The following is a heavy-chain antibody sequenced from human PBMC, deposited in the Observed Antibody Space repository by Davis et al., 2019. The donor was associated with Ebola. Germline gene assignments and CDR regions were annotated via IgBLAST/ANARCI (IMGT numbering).Heavy chain of an antibody. CDR2: IIPIFGTA. D-gene: IGHD4-23*01. CDR1: GGTFSSYA. Sequence: AASVKVSYKASGGTFSSYAISWVRQAPGQGLEWMGGIIPIFGTANYAQKFQGRVTITADESTSTAYMELSSLRSEDTAVYYCARGEFDYGGNSRYYYGMDVWGQGTTVTVSS. V-gene: IGHV1-69*13. CDR3: ARGEFDYGGNSRYYYGMDV. J-gene: IGHJ6*02.